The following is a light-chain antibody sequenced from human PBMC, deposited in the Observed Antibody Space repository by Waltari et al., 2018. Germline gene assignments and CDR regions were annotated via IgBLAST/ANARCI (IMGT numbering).Light chain of an antibody. CDR1: QSISSY. V-gene: IGKV1-39*01. Sequence: DIQMTQSPSSLSASVGDRVTITCRASQSISSYLNWFPQKPGKAPKLLIYASSSLQSGVPSRFSGSGSETDFTLTISSLQPEDFATYYCQQSYSTPPFTFGPGTKVDIK. CDR3: QQSYSTPPFT. J-gene: IGKJ3*01. CDR2: ASS.